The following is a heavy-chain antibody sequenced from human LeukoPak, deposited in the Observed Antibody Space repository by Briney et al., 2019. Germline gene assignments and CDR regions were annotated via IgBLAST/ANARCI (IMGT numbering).Heavy chain of an antibody. V-gene: IGHV3-21*01. CDR2: ISSSSSHI. Sequence: GGSLRLSCAASGFTFSSYSMNWVRQAPGKGLEWVSSISSSSSHIYYADSVKGRFTISRDNAKNSLYLQMNSLRAEDTAVYYCARDQTPGAFDIWGQGTMVTVSS. CDR3: ARDQTPGAFDI. J-gene: IGHJ3*02. CDR1: GFTFSSYS.